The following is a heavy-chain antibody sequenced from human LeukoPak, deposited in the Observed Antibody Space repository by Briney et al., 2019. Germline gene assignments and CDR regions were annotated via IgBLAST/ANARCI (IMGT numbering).Heavy chain of an antibody. CDR1: GYTFTSYA. CDR2: INPYNGNT. D-gene: IGHD1-14*01. CDR3: ARDISNNNPFNWFDP. J-gene: IGHJ5*02. V-gene: IGHV1-18*01. Sequence: ASVKVSCKASGYTFTSYAISWVRQAPGQGLEWMEWINPYNGNTNYAQKLQGRVTMTTDTSTSAAYMELRSLRSDDTAVYYCARDISNNNPFNWFDPWGQGTLVTVSS.